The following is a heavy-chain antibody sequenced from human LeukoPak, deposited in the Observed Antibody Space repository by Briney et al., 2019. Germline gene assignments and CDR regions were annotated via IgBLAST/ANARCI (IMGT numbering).Heavy chain of an antibody. D-gene: IGHD5-18*01. CDR3: ARLNPRGYSYGVDV. CDR2: IYYSGST. Sequence: PSETLSLTCTVSGGSISSSSYYWGWIRQPPGKRLEWIGSIYYSGSTYYNPSLKSRVTISVDTSKNQFSLKLSSVTAADTAVYYCARLNPRGYSYGVDVWGKGTTVTVSS. CDR1: GGSISSSSYY. J-gene: IGHJ6*04. V-gene: IGHV4-39*01.